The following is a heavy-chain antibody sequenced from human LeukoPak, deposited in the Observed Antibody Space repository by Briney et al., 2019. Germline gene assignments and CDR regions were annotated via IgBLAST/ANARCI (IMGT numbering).Heavy chain of an antibody. CDR3: ARVVVVTATRAHLYFDY. CDR2: IYYSGST. Sequence: SETLSLTCTVSGGSISGSSYYWGWIRQPPGKGLEWIGSIYYSGSTYYNPSLKSRVTISVDTSKNQFSLKLSSVTAADTAVYYCARVVVVTATRAHLYFDYWGQGTLVTVSS. D-gene: IGHD2-21*02. J-gene: IGHJ4*02. CDR1: GGSISGSSYY. V-gene: IGHV4-39*07.